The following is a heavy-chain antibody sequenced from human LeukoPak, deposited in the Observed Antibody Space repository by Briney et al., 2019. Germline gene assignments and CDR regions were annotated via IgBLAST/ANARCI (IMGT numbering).Heavy chain of an antibody. CDR1: GFTFSGYA. V-gene: IGHV3-64D*08. CDR2: ISSNGGST. D-gene: IGHD6-19*01. J-gene: IGHJ4*02. Sequence: GGSLRLSCSASGFTFSGYAMHWVRQAPGKGLEYVSGISSNGGSTYLADSVKGRFSISRDNSKNTPYLQMTSLRAEDTAVYYCVKDHGYSSAWYVRGFDYWGQGTLVTVSS. CDR3: VKDHGYSSAWYVRGFDY.